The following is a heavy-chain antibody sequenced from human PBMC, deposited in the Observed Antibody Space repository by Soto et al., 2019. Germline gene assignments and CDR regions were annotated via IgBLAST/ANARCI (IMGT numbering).Heavy chain of an antibody. V-gene: IGHV4-59*08. CDR2: IYYSGST. J-gene: IGHJ4*02. D-gene: IGHD3-10*02. CDR3: ARLVRGVSRARFDY. CDR1: GGSISSYY. Sequence: QVQLQESGPGLVKPSETLSLTCTVSGGSISSYYWSWIRQPPGKGLEWIGYIYYSGSTNYNPSLKSRVTISVDTSKNQFSLKLSSVTAADTAVYYCARLVRGVSRARFDYWGQGTLVTVSS.